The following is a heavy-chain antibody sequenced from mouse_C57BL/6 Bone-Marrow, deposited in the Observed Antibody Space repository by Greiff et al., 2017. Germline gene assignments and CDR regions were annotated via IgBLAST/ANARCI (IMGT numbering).Heavy chain of an antibody. V-gene: IGHV1-82*01. J-gene: IGHJ3*01. CDR3: ARRGITTESWFAY. D-gene: IGHD1-1*01. Sequence: QVQLQQSGPELVKPGASVKISCKASGYAFSSSWMNWVKQRPGKGLEWIGRIYPGDGDTNYNGKFKGKDTLTADKSSSTAYMQLSSLTSEDSAVYFCARRGITTESWFAYWGQGTLVTVSA. CDR2: IYPGDGDT. CDR1: GYAFSSSW.